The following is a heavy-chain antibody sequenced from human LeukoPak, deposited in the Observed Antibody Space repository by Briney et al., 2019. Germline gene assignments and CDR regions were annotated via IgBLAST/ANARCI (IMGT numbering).Heavy chain of an antibody. CDR3: AKAGPGYTEASSVHY. Sequence: PGGSLRLSCVASGFPFSNSGMHWVRQAPGKGLEWVAFIRYDGSNEIYADSVKGRFTISRDNSKNTLYLQMDSLRAEDTAVFYCAKAGPGYTEASSVHYWGQGTLVTVSS. J-gene: IGHJ4*02. CDR2: IRYDGSNE. V-gene: IGHV3-30*02. D-gene: IGHD5-18*01. CDR1: GFPFSNSG.